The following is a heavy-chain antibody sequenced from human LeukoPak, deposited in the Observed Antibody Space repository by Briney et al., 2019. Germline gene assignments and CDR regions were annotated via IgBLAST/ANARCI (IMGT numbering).Heavy chain of an antibody. D-gene: IGHD3-10*01. V-gene: IGHV5-51*01. CDR2: IYPGDSDT. CDR1: GYNFTRYW. CDR3: ARSLMVRGVIRWFDP. Sequence: GESLKISCTGSGYNFTRYWNVWVRQMPGEGLELVGIIYPGDSDTKYSPSFQGQVTISADKSISTAYLQWSSLKASDTAMYYCARSLMVRGVIRWFDPWGQGTLVTVSS. J-gene: IGHJ5*02.